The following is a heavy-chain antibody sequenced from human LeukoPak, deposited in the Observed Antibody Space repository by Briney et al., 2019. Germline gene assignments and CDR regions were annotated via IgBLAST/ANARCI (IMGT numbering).Heavy chain of an antibody. Sequence: NPSETLSLTCAVSGGSISSSNWWSWVRQPPGKGLEWIGEIYHSGSTNYNPSLKSRVTISVDKSKNQFSLKLSSVTAADTAVYYCAREREGYCSGGSCYSEYYFDYWGQGTLVTVSS. V-gene: IGHV4-4*02. CDR1: GGSISSSNW. D-gene: IGHD2-15*01. CDR2: IYHSGST. CDR3: AREREGYCSGGSCYSEYYFDY. J-gene: IGHJ4*02.